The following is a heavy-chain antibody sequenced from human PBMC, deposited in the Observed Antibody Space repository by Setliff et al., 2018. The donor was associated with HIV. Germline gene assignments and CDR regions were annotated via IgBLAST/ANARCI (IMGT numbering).Heavy chain of an antibody. Sequence: LGESLKISCAASGFTSGFAFSHYWMHWVRQVPGKGLVWVSRITNDVSATTYADFVKGRFTISRDNAKNMVCLQMNSLRVEDTAVYYCATIPWGLFDYWGQGKLVTVSS. J-gene: IGHJ4*02. CDR2: ITNDVSAT. CDR3: ATIPWGLFDY. V-gene: IGHV3-74*01. D-gene: IGHD7-27*01. CDR1: GFAFSHYW.